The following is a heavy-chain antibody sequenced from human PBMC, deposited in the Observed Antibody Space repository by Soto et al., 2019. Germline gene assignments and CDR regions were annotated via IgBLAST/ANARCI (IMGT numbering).Heavy chain of an antibody. Sequence: GGSLRLSCAASGFTFNTYWTSWVRQAPGKGLEWVADIKQDGSEKYYVDSVRGRFTISRDNAKNSLYLQMNSLRAEDTAVYYCARDGVEDNWGQGTLVTVSS. J-gene: IGHJ4*02. CDR1: GFTFNTYW. CDR3: ARDGVEDN. CDR2: IKQDGSEK. D-gene: IGHD3-10*01. V-gene: IGHV3-7*01.